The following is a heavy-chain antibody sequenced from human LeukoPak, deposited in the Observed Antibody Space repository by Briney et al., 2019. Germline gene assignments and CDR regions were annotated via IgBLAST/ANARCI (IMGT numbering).Heavy chain of an antibody. CDR3: AKDYYDSSGYSVDY. D-gene: IGHD3-22*01. J-gene: IGHJ4*02. CDR1: GFTFDDYA. Sequence: PGGSLRLSCAASGFTFDDYAMHWVRQAPGKGLEWVSGISWNSGSIGYADSVKGRFTISRDNSKNSLYLQMNSLRTEDTALYYCAKDYYDSSGYSVDYWGQGTLVTVSS. V-gene: IGHV3-9*01. CDR2: ISWNSGSI.